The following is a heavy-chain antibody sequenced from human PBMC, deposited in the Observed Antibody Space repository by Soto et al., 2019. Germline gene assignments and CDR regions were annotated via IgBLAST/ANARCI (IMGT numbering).Heavy chain of an antibody. CDR3: ARIASTGRGWDV. CDR1: GFTVSNYW. J-gene: IGHJ6*02. V-gene: IGHV3-7*01. Sequence: EVQLVASGGGLVQPGGSLRLSCAASGFTVSNYWMSWVRQAPVKGLEWVGNIKPDGSEKNYVDFVEGRFTISRDNAENSLYLQVNSLRVEDTAVYYCARIASTGRGWDVWGQGTTVVVSS. CDR2: IKPDGSEK. D-gene: IGHD6-13*01.